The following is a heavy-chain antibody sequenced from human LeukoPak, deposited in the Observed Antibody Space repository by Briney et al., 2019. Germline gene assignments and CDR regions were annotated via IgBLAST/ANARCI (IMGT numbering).Heavy chain of an antibody. CDR1: GGSISSYY. CDR3: ARGARWSGY. Sequence: SETLSLTCTVSGGSISSYYWSWIRQPPGKGLEWIGYIYYSGSTNNNPSLKSRVTISVDTSKNQFSLKLSSVTAADTAVYYCARGARWSGYWGQGTLVTVSS. V-gene: IGHV4-59*01. D-gene: IGHD4-23*01. CDR2: IYYSGST. J-gene: IGHJ4*02.